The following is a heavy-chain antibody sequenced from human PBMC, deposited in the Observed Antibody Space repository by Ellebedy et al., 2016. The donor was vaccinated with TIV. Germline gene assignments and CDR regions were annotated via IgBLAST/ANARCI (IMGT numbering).Heavy chain of an antibody. J-gene: IGHJ6*02. CDR3: ARDRGQLAPSSYYGMDV. CDR1: GGSISSYY. Sequence: SETLSLTCTVSGGSISSYYWSWIRQPPGKGLEWIGYIYYSGSTYYNPSLKSRVTISVDTSKNQFSLKLSSVTAADTAVYYCARDRGQLAPSSYYGMDVWGQGTTVTVSS. CDR2: IYYSGST. D-gene: IGHD6-6*01. V-gene: IGHV4-59*12.